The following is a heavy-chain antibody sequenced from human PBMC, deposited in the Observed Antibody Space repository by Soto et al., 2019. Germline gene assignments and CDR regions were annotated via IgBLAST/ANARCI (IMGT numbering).Heavy chain of an antibody. Sequence: QVQLQESGPGLVKPSQTLSLTCAVSGGSISSAGYYWSWIRQHPGKGLEWIGYIYHTGSTYYNPSLKSRVTISVDTSKNQFSLKLSSVTAADTAVYFCARGVPYNWYSDLWGRGTLVTVSS. V-gene: IGHV4-31*11. CDR1: GGSISSAGYY. J-gene: IGHJ2*01. CDR3: ARGVPYNWYSDL. CDR2: IYHTGST.